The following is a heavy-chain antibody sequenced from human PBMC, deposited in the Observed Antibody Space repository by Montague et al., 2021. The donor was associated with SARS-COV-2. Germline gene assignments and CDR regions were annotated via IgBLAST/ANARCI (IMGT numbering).Heavy chain of an antibody. V-gene: IGHV4-59*08. Sequence: SETLSLTCTASGGSLNNYFWSWIRKPPGKGLEWVGYISDSGSTKYNPPLQSRVTISVDTARNQFSLKLLSVTAADTAFYYCARVDSSGPGEYWGQGILVSVSS. CDR2: ISDSGST. CDR3: ARVDSSGPGEY. D-gene: IGHD3-22*01. J-gene: IGHJ4*02. CDR1: GGSLNNYF.